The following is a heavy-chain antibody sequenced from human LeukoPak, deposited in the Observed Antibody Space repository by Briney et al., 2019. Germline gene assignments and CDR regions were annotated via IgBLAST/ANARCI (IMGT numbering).Heavy chain of an antibody. CDR2: ISDDGRNK. CDR1: GFTFNNYG. J-gene: IGHJ4*02. D-gene: IGHD6-13*01. V-gene: IGHV3-30*18. Sequence: PGGSLRLSCAASGFTFNNYGMHYVRQAPGKGLEWVAVISDDGRNKNYADSVKGRLTISRDNSDNTLYLQMNSLRAEDTGVYFCAKDRETTASGTFDFRGQGTLVTVSS. CDR3: AKDRETTASGTFDF.